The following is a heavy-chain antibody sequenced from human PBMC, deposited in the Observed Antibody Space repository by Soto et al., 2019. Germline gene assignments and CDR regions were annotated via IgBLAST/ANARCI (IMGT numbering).Heavy chain of an antibody. V-gene: IGHV1-3*01. J-gene: IGHJ6*02. D-gene: IGHD2-2*01. CDR3: ATYQLLATTTRYYYGMDA. CDR1: GYTFTSYA. CDR2: INAGNGNT. Sequence: GASVKVSCKASGYTFTSYAMHWVRQAPGQRLEWMGWINAGNGNTKYSQKFQGRVTITRDTSASTAYMELSSLRSEDTAVYYCATYQLLATTTRYYYGMDAWGQGTAVTVSS.